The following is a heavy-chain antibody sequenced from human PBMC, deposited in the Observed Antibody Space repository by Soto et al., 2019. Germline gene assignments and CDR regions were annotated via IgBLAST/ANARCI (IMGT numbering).Heavy chain of an antibody. Sequence: PGGSLRLSCAASGFTFSNAWMSWVRQAPGKGLEWVGRIKRNIDGGTSDYAAPVKGRFTISRDDSKNTLDLQMNSLKTEDTALYYCTTAGFWAWNYPSFDIWGQGTMVTVS. J-gene: IGHJ3*02. V-gene: IGHV3-15*01. D-gene: IGHD1-7*01. CDR3: TTAGFWAWNYPSFDI. CDR2: IKRNIDGGTS. CDR1: GFTFSNAW.